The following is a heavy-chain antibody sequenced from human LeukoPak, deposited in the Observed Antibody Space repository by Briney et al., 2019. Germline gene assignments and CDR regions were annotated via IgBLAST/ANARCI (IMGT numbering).Heavy chain of an antibody. CDR1: GFTFSTYD. D-gene: IGHD3-9*01. Sequence: GGSLRLSCAASGFTFSTYDMHWVRQATGKGLEWVSAIGSAGDTYYAGSVKGRFTISRENAKNFLFLQMNSLRAGDTAVYYCARGNILTGYTVWGQGTLVTVSS. CDR2: IGSAGDT. V-gene: IGHV3-13*01. CDR3: ARGNILTGYTV. J-gene: IGHJ4*02.